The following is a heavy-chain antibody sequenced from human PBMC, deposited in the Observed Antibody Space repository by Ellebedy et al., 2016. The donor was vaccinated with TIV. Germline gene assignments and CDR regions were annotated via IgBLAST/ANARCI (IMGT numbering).Heavy chain of an antibody. CDR3: ARVGGSYYLFDY. J-gene: IGHJ4*02. V-gene: IGHV3-21*01. Sequence: GESLKISXAASGFTFSSYSMNWVRQAPGKGLEWVSSISSSSSYIYYADSVKGRFTISRDNAKNSLYLQMNSLRAEDTAVYYCARVGGSYYLFDYWGQGTLVTVSS. D-gene: IGHD1-26*01. CDR2: ISSSSSYI. CDR1: GFTFSSYS.